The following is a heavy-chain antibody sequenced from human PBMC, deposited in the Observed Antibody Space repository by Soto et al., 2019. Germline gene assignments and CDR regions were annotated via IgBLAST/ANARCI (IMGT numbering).Heavy chain of an antibody. Sequence: GGSLRLSCAVSGFIFRRYSMNWVRQAPGNGLEWVSSIGTSGSYIYDTDSVKGRFTISRDNTKDSLYLQMNSLRAEDTAIYYCARGSAFIGLDYWGQGT. J-gene: IGHJ4*02. D-gene: IGHD1-26*01. CDR1: GFIFRRYS. CDR2: IGTSGSYI. V-gene: IGHV3-21*01. CDR3: ARGSAFIGLDY.